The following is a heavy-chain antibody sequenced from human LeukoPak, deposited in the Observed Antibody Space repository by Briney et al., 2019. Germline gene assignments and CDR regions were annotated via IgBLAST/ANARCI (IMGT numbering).Heavy chain of an antibody. CDR1: GFTFSSYW. J-gene: IGHJ4*02. CDR3: ARERSGSFDN. CDR2: INTDGSST. V-gene: IGHV3-74*01. Sequence: GGSLRLSCAASGFTFSSYWMHWVRQAPGKGLVWVSGINTDGSSTTYADSVKGRFTISRDNAKNTLYLQMNSLRGEDTAVYHCARERSGSFDNWGQGTLVTGSS. D-gene: IGHD3-10*01.